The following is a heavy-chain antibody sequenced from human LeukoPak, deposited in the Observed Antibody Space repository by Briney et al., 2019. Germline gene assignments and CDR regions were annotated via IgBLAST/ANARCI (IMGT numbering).Heavy chain of an antibody. D-gene: IGHD6-13*01. V-gene: IGHV4-28*01. Sequence: PSDTLSLTCAVSGYSISSSNWWGWIRQPPGKGLEWIGYIYYSGSTYYNPPLKSRVTMSVDTSKNQFSLKLSSVTAVDTAVYYCARNTHPSRRDEQDWYFDLWGRGTLVTVSS. CDR3: ARNTHPSRRDEQDWYFDL. CDR2: IYYSGST. J-gene: IGHJ2*01. CDR1: GYSISSSNW.